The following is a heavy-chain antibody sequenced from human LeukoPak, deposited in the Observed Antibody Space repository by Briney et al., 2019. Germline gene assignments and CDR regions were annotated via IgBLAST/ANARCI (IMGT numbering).Heavy chain of an antibody. V-gene: IGHV3-21*01. J-gene: IGHJ3*02. D-gene: IGHD6-6*01. Sequence: GGSLRLSCAAPGFTFSADSMSWVRQAPGKGLEWVSSIISSSYMYYADSVKGRFTISRDNAENSLYLQMNSLRADDTAVYYCAREYSSSSGRAFDIWGQGTMVTVSS. CDR3: AREYSSSSGRAFDI. CDR1: GFTFSADS. CDR2: IISSSYM.